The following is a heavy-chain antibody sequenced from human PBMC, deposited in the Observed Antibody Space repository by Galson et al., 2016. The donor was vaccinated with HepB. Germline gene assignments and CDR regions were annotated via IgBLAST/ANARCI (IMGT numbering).Heavy chain of an antibody. CDR2: ISSSSSDT. D-gene: IGHD1-26*01. CDR1: GFIFSDYY. V-gene: IGHV3-11*06. CDR3: ARHRYSGSFYDPVGDY. Sequence: SLRLSCAASGFIFSDYYMSWIRQAPGRGLEWISYISSSSSDTKYADSVKGRFTISRDHAKNSLYLQMNSLTAEDTAVYYCARHRYSGSFYDPVGDYWGQGTLVTVPS. J-gene: IGHJ4*02.